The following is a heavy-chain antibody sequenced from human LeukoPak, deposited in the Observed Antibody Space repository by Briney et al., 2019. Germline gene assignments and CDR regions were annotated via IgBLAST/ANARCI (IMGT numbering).Heavy chain of an antibody. Sequence: SETLSLTCTVSGGSISSGSYYWSWIRQPAGKGLEWIGRIYTSGSTNYNPSLKSRVTISVGTSKNQFSLKLSSVTAADTAVYYCASGSYGYDDYWGQGTLVTVSS. CDR1: GGSISSGSYY. D-gene: IGHD1-26*01. CDR2: IYTSGST. V-gene: IGHV4-61*02. J-gene: IGHJ4*02. CDR3: ASGSYGYDDY.